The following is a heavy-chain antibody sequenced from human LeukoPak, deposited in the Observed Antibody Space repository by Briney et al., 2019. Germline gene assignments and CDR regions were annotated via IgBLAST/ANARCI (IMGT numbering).Heavy chain of an antibody. V-gene: IGHV1-18*04. CDR1: RYTHTNYG. CDR2: ITAYKGNT. J-gene: IGHJ4*02. D-gene: IGHD6-19*01. Sequence: SVTASCQPSRYTHTNYGNSEVRQAPEQALDRMGLITAYKGNTNYAQKLQGRVTMTTATSTRTAYMELRSLRSDDTAVYYCARTKPRGWDIAVADDFDYWGQGTLVTVSS. CDR3: ARTKPRGWDIAVADDFDY.